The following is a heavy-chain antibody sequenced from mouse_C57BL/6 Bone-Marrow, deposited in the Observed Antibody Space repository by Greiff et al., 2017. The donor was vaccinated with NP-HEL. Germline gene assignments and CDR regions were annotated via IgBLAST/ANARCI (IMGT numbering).Heavy chain of an antibody. V-gene: IGHV1-55*01. Sequence: VQLQQPGAELVKPGASVKMSCKASGYTFTSYWITWVKQRPGQGLEWIGDIYPGSGSTNYNEKFKSKATLTVDTSSSTAYMQLSSLTSEDSAVYYCARRGFYDGYHRYFDVGGTGTAITVSA. CDR1: GYTFTSYW. D-gene: IGHD2-3*01. CDR3: ARRGFYDGYHRYFDV. J-gene: IGHJ1*03. CDR2: IYPGSGST.